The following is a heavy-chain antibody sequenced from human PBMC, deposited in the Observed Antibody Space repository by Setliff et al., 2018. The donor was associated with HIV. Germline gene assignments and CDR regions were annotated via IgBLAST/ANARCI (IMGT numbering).Heavy chain of an antibody. Sequence: KPSETLSLTCTVSGGSISGYYWSWIRQPPGKGLEYIGSIFFTGNTIYNPSLKARVTLSVDMSKNQVFLRLSSVTAADTAVYYCVRGYCSSTTCYEDYYYMDVWGKGSTVTSP. J-gene: IGHJ6*03. V-gene: IGHV4-59*01. D-gene: IGHD2-2*01. CDR3: VRGYCSSTTCYEDYYYMDV. CDR1: GGSISGYY. CDR2: IFFTGNT.